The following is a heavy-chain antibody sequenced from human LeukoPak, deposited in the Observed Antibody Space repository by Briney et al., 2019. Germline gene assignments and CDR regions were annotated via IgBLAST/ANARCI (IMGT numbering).Heavy chain of an antibody. CDR3: ARLVVRPNTAYFDY. CDR1: EFIFKKYA. CDR2: IYHSGST. V-gene: IGHV4-38-2*01. J-gene: IGHJ4*02. Sequence: TAGGSLRLSCAVSEFIFKKYAMNWVRQAPGKGLEWIGSIYHSGSTYYNPSLKSRVTISVDTSKNQFSLKLSSVTAADTAVYYCARLVVRPNTAYFDYWGQGTLVTVSS. D-gene: IGHD3-16*02.